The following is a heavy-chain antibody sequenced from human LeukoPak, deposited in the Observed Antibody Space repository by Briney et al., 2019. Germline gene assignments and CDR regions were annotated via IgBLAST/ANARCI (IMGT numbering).Heavy chain of an antibody. V-gene: IGHV4-59*01. CDR3: ARGPIWFLNDPYYFDY. CDR2: IYYSGST. J-gene: IGHJ4*02. Sequence: PSETLSLTCTVSGGSISSYYWSWIRQPPGKGLEWIGYIYYSGSTNYNPSLKSRVTISVDTSKNQFSLKLSSVTAADTAVYYCARGPIWFLNDPYYFDYWGQGTLVTVSS. D-gene: IGHD3-10*01. CDR1: GGSISSYY.